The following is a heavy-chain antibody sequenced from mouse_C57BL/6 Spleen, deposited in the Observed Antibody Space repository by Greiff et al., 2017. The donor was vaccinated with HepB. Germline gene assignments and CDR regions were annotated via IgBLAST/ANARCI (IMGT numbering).Heavy chain of an antibody. CDR3: ASTLCGSSYLAWFAY. J-gene: IGHJ3*01. D-gene: IGHD1-1*01. Sequence: EVQLVESGGGLVKPGGSLKLSCAASGFTFSSYAMSWVRQTPEKRLEWVATISDGGSYTYYPDNVKGRFTISRDNAKNNLYLQMSHLKSEDTAMYYCASTLCGSSYLAWFAYWGQGTLVTVSA. CDR1: GFTFSSYA. V-gene: IGHV5-4*01. CDR2: ISDGGSYT.